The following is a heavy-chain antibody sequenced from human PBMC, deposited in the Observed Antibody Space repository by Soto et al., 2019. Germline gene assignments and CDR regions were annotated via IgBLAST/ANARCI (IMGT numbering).Heavy chain of an antibody. D-gene: IGHD4-17*01. CDR3: ATMGTPVTGLYYFDY. Sequence: QVQLQESGPGLVKPSQTLSLTCTVSGGSISSGNYYWSWIRQPPGKGLEWIGFISYSGTTHYSASLRSRVSISVDTSNNQFSLDLSSVTAAYTAVYYCATMGTPVTGLYYFDYWGQGTLVTVSS. CDR2: ISYSGTT. V-gene: IGHV4-30-4*01. J-gene: IGHJ4*02. CDR1: GGSISSGNYY.